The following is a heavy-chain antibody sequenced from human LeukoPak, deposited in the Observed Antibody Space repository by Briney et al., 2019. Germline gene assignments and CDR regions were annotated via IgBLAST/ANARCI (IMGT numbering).Heavy chain of an antibody. CDR2: ISYSGTT. CDR1: GGSY. J-gene: IGHJ4*02. Sequence: SETLSLTCTVSGGSYWGWIRQPPGKGLEWIGSISYSGTTYYNPSLKSRVTISVDTSKNPFSLKLSSVTAADTAVYYCARHLVGRFVDHDGYYFDYWGQGTLVTVSS. D-gene: IGHD3-10*01. V-gene: IGHV4-39*01. CDR3: ARHLVGRFVDHDGYYFDY.